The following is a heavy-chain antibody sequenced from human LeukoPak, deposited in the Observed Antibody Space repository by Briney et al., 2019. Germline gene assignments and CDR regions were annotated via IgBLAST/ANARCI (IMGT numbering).Heavy chain of an antibody. J-gene: IGHJ5*02. CDR3: ARDSRNNNSGYYL. CDR1: GGSISSSSYY. Sequence: SETLSLTCTVSGGSISSSSYYWGWIRQPPGKGLEWIGSIYYSGSTYYNPSLKSRVTISVDTSKNQFSLKLSSVTAADTAVYYCARDSRNNNSGYYLWGQGTLVTVSS. V-gene: IGHV4-39*07. D-gene: IGHD3-22*01. CDR2: IYYSGST.